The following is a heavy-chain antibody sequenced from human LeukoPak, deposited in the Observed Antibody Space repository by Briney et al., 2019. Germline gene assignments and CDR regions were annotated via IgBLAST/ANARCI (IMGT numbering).Heavy chain of an antibody. J-gene: IGHJ5*02. CDR2: ISSSGSTI. Sequence: PGGSLRLSCAASGLTFSDYYMSWIRQAPGKGLEWVSYISSSGSTIYYADSVKGRFTISRDNAKNSLYLQMNSLRAEDTAVYYCASLGSYYYDSSGLNWFDPWGQGTLVTVSS. V-gene: IGHV3-11*04. D-gene: IGHD3-22*01. CDR1: GLTFSDYY. CDR3: ASLGSYYYDSSGLNWFDP.